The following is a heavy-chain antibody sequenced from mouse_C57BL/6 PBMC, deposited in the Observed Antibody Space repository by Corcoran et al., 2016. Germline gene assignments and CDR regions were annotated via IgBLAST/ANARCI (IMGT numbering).Heavy chain of an antibody. CDR3: ARSGLRRFYWYFDV. Sequence: QVQLQQSGAELVKPGASVKISCKASGYAFSSYWMNWVKQRPGKGLEWIGQIYPGDGDTNYNGKFKGKATLTAEKSSSTAYMQLSSLTSEDSAVYFCARSGLRRFYWYFDVWGTGTTVTVSS. CDR1: GYAFSSYW. CDR2: IYPGDGDT. V-gene: IGHV1-80*01. D-gene: IGHD2-4*01. J-gene: IGHJ1*03.